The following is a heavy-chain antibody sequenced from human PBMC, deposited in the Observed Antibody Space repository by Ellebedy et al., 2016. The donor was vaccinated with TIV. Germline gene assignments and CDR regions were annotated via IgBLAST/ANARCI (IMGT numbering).Heavy chain of an antibody. V-gene: IGHV3-74*01. D-gene: IGHD3-10*01. Sequence: GESLKISCAASEFTFDDYAMHWVRQAPGKGLVWVSRINSDGSSTSYADSVKGRFTISRDNAKNTLYLQMNSLRAEDTAVYYCAREESNGMDVWGQGTTVTVSS. CDR1: EFTFDDYA. CDR3: AREESNGMDV. J-gene: IGHJ6*02. CDR2: INSDGSST.